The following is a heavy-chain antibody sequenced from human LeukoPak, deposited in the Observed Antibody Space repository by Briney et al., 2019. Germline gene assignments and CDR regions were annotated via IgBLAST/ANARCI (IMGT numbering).Heavy chain of an antibody. Sequence: PSETLSLTCAVYGGSFSDSYWSWIRQTPGKGLEWIGSIYHSGSTYYNPSLKSRVTISVDTSKNQFSLKLSSVTAADTAVYYCARDDIAAAGTGYWGQGTLVTVSS. V-gene: IGHV4-34*01. J-gene: IGHJ4*02. CDR3: ARDDIAAAGTGY. D-gene: IGHD6-13*01. CDR2: IYHSGST. CDR1: GGSFSDSY.